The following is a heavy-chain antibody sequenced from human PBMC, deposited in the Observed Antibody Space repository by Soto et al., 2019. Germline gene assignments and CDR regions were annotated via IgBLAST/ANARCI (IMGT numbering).Heavy chain of an antibody. D-gene: IGHD6-13*01. CDR2: IYHSGST. CDR1: SGSISSSNW. J-gene: IGHJ5*02. CDR3: AKNSPPIIAAAGPNWFDP. Sequence: PSETLSLTCAVSSGSISSSNWWSWVRQPPGKGLEWIGEIYHSGSTNYNPSLKSRVTISVDTSKNQFSLRAEDTAVYYCAKNSPPIIAAAGPNWFDPWGQGTLVTVSS. V-gene: IGHV4-4*02.